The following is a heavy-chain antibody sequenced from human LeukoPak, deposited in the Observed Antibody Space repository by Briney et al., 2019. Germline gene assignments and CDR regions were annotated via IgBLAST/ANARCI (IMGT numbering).Heavy chain of an antibody. J-gene: IGHJ5*02. Sequence: ASVKVSCKASGYTFTTYGISWVRQAPGQGLEWMGRISTDSGYTNYAQKLQGRVTMTTDTFTSTVYMELRTLRSDDTAVYYCARDILTGYNWFDPWGQGTLVTVSS. CDR2: ISTDSGYT. V-gene: IGHV1-18*01. CDR1: GYTFTTYG. CDR3: ARDILTGYNWFDP. D-gene: IGHD3-9*01.